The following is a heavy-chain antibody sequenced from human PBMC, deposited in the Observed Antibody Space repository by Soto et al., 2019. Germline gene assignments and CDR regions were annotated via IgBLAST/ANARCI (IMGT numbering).Heavy chain of an antibody. V-gene: IGHV3-21*01. CDR2: ISSSSSYI. Sequence: LRLSCAASGFTFSSYSMNWVRQTPGKGLEWVSSISSSSSYIYYADSVKGRFTISRDNAKNSLYLQMNSLRAEDTAVYYCARDSRAKFYFDYWGQGTLVTVSS. CDR1: GFTFSSYS. J-gene: IGHJ4*02. CDR3: ARDSRAKFYFDY.